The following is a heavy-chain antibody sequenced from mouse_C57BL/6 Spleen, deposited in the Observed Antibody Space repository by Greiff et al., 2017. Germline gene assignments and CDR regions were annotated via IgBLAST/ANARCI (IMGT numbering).Heavy chain of an antibody. CDR3: ARGGYYWYVDV. Sequence: EVQGVESGGGLVKPGGSLKLSCAASGFTFSSYAMSWVRQTPEKRLEWVATISDGGSYTDYPDNVKGRFTISRDNAKNNLYLQMSHLKSEDTAMYYCARGGYYWYVDVWGTGTTVTVSS. D-gene: IGHD2-2*01. CDR2: ISDGGSYT. V-gene: IGHV5-4*01. CDR1: GFTFSSYA. J-gene: IGHJ1*03.